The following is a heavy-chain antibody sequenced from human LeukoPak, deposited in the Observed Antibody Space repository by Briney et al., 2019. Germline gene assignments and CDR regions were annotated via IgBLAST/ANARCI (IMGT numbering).Heavy chain of an antibody. CDR2: IYYSGST. CDR1: GGSISSYY. Sequence: SETLSLTCTVSGGSISSYYWSWIRQPPGEGLEWIGYIYYSGSTNYNPSLKSRVTISLDTSKNQFSLKLSPVTAADTAVYYCARRVVVVAANDKSDAFDMWGQGTVVTVSS. V-gene: IGHV4-59*01. J-gene: IGHJ3*02. D-gene: IGHD2-15*01. CDR3: ARRVVVVAANDKSDAFDM.